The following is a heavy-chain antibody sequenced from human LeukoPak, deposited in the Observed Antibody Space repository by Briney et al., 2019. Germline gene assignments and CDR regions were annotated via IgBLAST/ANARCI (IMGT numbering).Heavy chain of an antibody. CDR3: AKVGYYDSSGYYYYFDY. CDR2: ISGSGGSA. CDR1: GFTFSSYA. Sequence: GGSLRLSCAASGFTFSSYAMSWVRQAPGKGLEWVSAISGSGGSAYYADSVKGRFTISRDNSKNTLYLQMNSLRAEDTAVYYCAKVGYYDSSGYYYYFDYWGQGTLVTVSS. D-gene: IGHD3-22*01. V-gene: IGHV3-23*01. J-gene: IGHJ4*02.